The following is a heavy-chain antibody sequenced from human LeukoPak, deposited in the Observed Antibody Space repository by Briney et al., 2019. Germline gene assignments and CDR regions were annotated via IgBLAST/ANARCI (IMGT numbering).Heavy chain of an antibody. CDR1: GISFSSYV. D-gene: IGHD2-2*01. CDR3: AKDLRVVVPAAKIGY. CDR2: ISGSGGST. J-gene: IGHJ4*02. Sequence: GGSLRLACAASGISFSSYVMNWVRQAPGKGLEWVSAISGSGGSTYYADSVKGRFTISRDNSKNTLYLQMNSLRAEDTAVYYCAKDLRVVVPAAKIGYWGQGTLVTVSS. V-gene: IGHV3-23*01.